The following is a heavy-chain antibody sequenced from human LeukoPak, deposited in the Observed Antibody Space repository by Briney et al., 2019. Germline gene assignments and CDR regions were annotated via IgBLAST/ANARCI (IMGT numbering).Heavy chain of an antibody. CDR1: GFTFSSYS. D-gene: IGHD1-26*01. Sequence: GGSLRLSCAASGFTFSSYSMNWVRQAPGKGLEWVSAISGSGGSTYYADSVKGRFTISRDNSKNTLYLQMNSLRAEDTAVYYCAKDQDSGSYYYFDYWGQGTLVTVSS. CDR2: ISGSGGST. CDR3: AKDQDSGSYYYFDY. J-gene: IGHJ4*02. V-gene: IGHV3-23*01.